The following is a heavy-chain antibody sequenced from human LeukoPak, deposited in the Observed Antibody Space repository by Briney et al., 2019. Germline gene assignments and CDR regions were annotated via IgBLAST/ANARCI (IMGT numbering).Heavy chain of an antibody. J-gene: IGHJ4*02. V-gene: IGHV3-23*01. CDR3: AKGGSMIVVVTPFY. Sequence: GGSLRLSCAASGFTFSSYAMSWVRQAPGKGLEWVSAISGSGGSTYYADSVKGRFTISRDNSKNTLYLPMNSLRAEDTAVYYCAKGGSMIVVVTPFYWGQGTLVTVSS. CDR1: GFTFSSYA. CDR2: ISGSGGST. D-gene: IGHD3-22*01.